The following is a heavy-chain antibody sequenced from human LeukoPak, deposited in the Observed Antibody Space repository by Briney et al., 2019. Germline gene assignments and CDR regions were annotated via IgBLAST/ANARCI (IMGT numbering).Heavy chain of an antibody. D-gene: IGHD1-26*01. CDR1: GGTFSSYA. J-gene: IGHJ4*02. CDR2: IIPILGIA. V-gene: IGHV1-69*04. CDR3: ARGKDSVGATDY. Sequence: SAKVSCKASGGTFSSYAISWVRQAPGQGLEWMGRIIPILGIANYAQKFQGRVTITADKSTSTAYMELSSLRSEDTAVYYCARGKDSVGATDYWGQGTLVTVSS.